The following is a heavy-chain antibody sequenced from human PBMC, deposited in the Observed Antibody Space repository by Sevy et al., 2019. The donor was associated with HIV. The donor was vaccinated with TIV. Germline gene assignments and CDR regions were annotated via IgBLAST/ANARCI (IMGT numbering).Heavy chain of an antibody. CDR2: INGDGSST. CDR3: ARWRAVAGSPHAFDI. V-gene: IGHV3-74*01. J-gene: IGHJ3*02. D-gene: IGHD6-19*01. CDR1: GFTFSSYW. Sequence: GGSLRLSCAASGFTFSSYWMHWVRQAPGKGLMWVSRINGDGSSTSYADSVKGRFTISRDNAKNTLYLQMNSLRAEDTAVYYSARWRAVAGSPHAFDIWGQGTMVTVSS.